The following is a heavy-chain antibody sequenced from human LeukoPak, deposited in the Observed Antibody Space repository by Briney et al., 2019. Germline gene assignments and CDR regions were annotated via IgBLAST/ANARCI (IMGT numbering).Heavy chain of an antibody. Sequence: PSETLSPTCTVSRYSISSGFYWGWIRQPPGQGLEWIGSIYSSGSTYYNPSLKSRVTISVDTSKNQVSLKLRSVTAADTAVYYCANTYSSASDWYYYYMDVWGKGTTVTVSS. D-gene: IGHD6-6*01. V-gene: IGHV4-38-2*02. CDR3: ANTYSSASDWYYYYMDV. CDR2: IYSSGST. CDR1: RYSISSGFY. J-gene: IGHJ6*03.